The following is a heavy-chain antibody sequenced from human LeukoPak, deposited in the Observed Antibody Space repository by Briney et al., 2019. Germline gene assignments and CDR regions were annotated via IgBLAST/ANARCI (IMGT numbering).Heavy chain of an antibody. CDR1: GGSISSYY. CDR2: IYVSGTT. V-gene: IGHV4-4*07. Sequence: PSETLSLTCSVSGGSISSYYWSWIRQPAGKGLEWIGRIYVSGTTNYNPSLKSRITMSLDTSKNQLSLRLSSVTAADTAVYYCARDEAYTGYIHYWGQGTLFTVSS. D-gene: IGHD3-9*01. J-gene: IGHJ4*02. CDR3: ARDEAYTGYIHY.